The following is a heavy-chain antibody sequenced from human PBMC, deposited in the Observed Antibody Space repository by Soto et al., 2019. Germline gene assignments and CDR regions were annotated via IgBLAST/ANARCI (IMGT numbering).Heavy chain of an antibody. V-gene: IGHV4-39*02. Sequence: SQTLSLTCTVSGGSISSSSYYWGWIRQPPGKGLEWIGSIYYSGSTYYNPSLKSRVTISVDTSKNQFSLKLSSVTSEDTAVYYCARDRTYDYDRSGYTKPFDPWGQGTLVTVSS. CDR1: GGSISSSSYY. D-gene: IGHD3-22*01. CDR2: IYYSGST. CDR3: ARDRTYDYDRSGYTKPFDP. J-gene: IGHJ5*02.